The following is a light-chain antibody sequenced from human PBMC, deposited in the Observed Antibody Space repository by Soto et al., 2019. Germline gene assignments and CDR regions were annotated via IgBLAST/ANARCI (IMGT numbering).Light chain of an antibody. CDR2: DAS. CDR1: QNVDNW. Sequence: DIQMTQSPSTLSASVGDRVTITCRASQNVDNWVAWYQQKPGKAPKFLIYDASNLESGVPSKFSGRGSWTEFTLTISSLQPDDFATYYCQRYNSNSRTFGQWTRVEF. J-gene: IGKJ1*01. CDR3: QRYNSNSRT. V-gene: IGKV1-5*01.